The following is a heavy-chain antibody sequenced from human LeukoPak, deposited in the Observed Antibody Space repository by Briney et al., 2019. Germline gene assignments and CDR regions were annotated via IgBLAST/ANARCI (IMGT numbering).Heavy chain of an antibody. CDR2: INSDGSST. D-gene: IGHD3-10*01. CDR3: AKSVSMVRGVGAFDI. CDR1: GFTFSSYW. Sequence: GGSLRLSCAASGFTFSSYWMHWVRQAPGKGLVWVSRINSDGSSTSYADSVKGRFTISRDNSKNTLYLQMNSLRAEDTAVYYCAKSVSMVRGVGAFDIWGQGTMVTVSS. J-gene: IGHJ3*02. V-gene: IGHV3-74*01.